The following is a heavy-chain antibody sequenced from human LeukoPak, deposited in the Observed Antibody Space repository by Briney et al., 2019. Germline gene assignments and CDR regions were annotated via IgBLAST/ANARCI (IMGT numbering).Heavy chain of an antibody. D-gene: IGHD3-22*01. CDR3: TSSYYYDSSGSKGNFDY. J-gene: IGHJ4*02. CDR2: IKSKADGGTT. CDR1: GFSFELHW. V-gene: IGHV3-15*01. Sequence: GGSLRLSCAASGFSFELHWMHWVRQAPGKGLEWVGRIKSKADGGTTDYAAPVKGRFTISRDDSENTLYLQMNSLKTEDTGVYFCTSSYYYDSSGSKGNFDYWGQGTLVTVSS.